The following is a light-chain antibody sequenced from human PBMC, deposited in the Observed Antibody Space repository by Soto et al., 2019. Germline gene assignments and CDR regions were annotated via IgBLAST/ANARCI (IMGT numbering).Light chain of an antibody. CDR3: QSYDSSLNGVV. CDR2: GNT. Sequence: QSVLTQPPSVSGAPGQRVTISCTGSSSNIGAGYDVHWYQQLPGTAPKLLIYGNTNRPSGVPDRFSGSKSGISASLAITGLQADDEADYYCQSYDSSLNGVVFGGGTKLTVL. CDR1: SSNIGAGYD. V-gene: IGLV1-40*01. J-gene: IGLJ2*01.